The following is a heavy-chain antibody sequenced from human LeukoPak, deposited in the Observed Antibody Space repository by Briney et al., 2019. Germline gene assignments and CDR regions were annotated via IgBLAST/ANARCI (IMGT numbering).Heavy chain of an antibody. V-gene: IGHV3-74*01. CDR3: ARDRTYSTNGPPRDY. CDR1: GFTFSSYW. Sequence: GGSLRLSCAASGFTFSSYWMHWVRQAPGKGLVWVSRINSDGSSTSYADSVKGRFTISRDNAKNTLYLQMNSLRAEDTAVYYCARDRTYSTNGPPRDYWGQGTLVTVSS. J-gene: IGHJ4*02. D-gene: IGHD6-13*01. CDR2: INSDGSST.